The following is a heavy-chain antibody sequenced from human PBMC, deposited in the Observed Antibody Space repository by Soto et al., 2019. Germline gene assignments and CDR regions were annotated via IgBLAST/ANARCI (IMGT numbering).Heavy chain of an antibody. CDR3: AKSAPMDAGDKYYYDF. CDR1: GGTFSTYS. J-gene: IGHJ4*02. V-gene: IGHV1-69*13. CDR2: IIPFFGTA. Sequence: SVKVSCKASGGTFSTYSISWVRQAPGQGLEWMGGIIPFFGTARYSQKFEDRITITADESTNTVYMDLRSLTSEDTAIYYCAKSAPMDAGDKYYYDFWGQGALVTVSS. D-gene: IGHD4-17*01.